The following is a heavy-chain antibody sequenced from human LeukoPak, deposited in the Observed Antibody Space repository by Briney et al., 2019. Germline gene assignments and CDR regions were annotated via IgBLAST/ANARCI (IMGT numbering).Heavy chain of an antibody. J-gene: IGHJ4*02. CDR1: GGSISSYY. D-gene: IGHD5-12*01. CDR3: AREVVGYSGYDYFDY. Sequence: SETLSLTCTVSGGSISSYYGSWIRQPPGKGLEWIGYIYYSGSTNYNPSLKSRVTISVDTSKNQFSLKLSSVTAADTAVYYCAREVVGYSGYDYFDYWGQGTLVTVSS. V-gene: IGHV4-59*01. CDR2: IYYSGST.